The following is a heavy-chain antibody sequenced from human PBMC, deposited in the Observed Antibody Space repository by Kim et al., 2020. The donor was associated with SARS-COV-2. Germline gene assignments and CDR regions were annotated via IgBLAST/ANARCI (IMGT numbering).Heavy chain of an antibody. D-gene: IGHD6-13*01. Sequence: ASVKVSCKASGYTITSYGISWVRQAPGQGLEWMGWISAYNGNTNYAQKLQGRVTMTTDTSTSTAYMELRSLRSDDTAVYYCARDEIAAAPKNVDYYYGMDVWGQGTTVTVSS. CDR2: ISAYNGNT. CDR3: ARDEIAAAPKNVDYYYGMDV. CDR1: GYTITSYG. V-gene: IGHV1-18*01. J-gene: IGHJ6*02.